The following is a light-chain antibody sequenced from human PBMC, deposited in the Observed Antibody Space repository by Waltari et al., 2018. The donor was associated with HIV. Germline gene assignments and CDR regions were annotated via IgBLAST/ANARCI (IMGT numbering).Light chain of an antibody. Sequence: DIQMTQSPSSLSASVGDRVTISCRASHNIFAHLNWYQQKEGKAPKLLIYASSALHSGVPSRFSGSGSGTHFTHTISGLQPEDFATYSCQQSYSAPYTFGQGTQLAI. CDR3: QQSYSAPYT. CDR2: ASS. J-gene: IGKJ2*01. V-gene: IGKV1-39*01. CDR1: HNIFAH.